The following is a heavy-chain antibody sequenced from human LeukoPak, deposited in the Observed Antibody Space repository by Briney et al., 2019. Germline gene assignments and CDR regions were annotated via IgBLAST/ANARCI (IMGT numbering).Heavy chain of an antibody. D-gene: IGHD3-22*01. CDR2: IYYSGST. CDR1: GGSISSGDYY. CDR3: ARGDYYDSSGYYSSVAFDI. J-gene: IGHJ3*02. Sequence: SETLSLTCTVYGGSISSGDYYWSWIRQPPGKGLEWIGYIYYSGSTYYNPSLKSRVTISVDTSKNQFSLKLSSVTAADTAVYYCARGDYYDSSGYYSSVAFDIWGQGTMVTVSS. V-gene: IGHV4-30-4*08.